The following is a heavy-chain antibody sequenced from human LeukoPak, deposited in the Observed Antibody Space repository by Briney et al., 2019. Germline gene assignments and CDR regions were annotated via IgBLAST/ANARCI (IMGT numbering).Heavy chain of an antibody. CDR3: ARHQGSNWYYYYMDV. Sequence: GESLKISCXGSGYSFTSYWIGWVRQMPGKGLEWMGVIYPGDSDTRYSPSFQGQVTISADKSINTAYLQWSSLKASDTAMYYCARHQGSNWYYYYMDVWGKGTTVTVSS. J-gene: IGHJ6*03. CDR2: IYPGDSDT. V-gene: IGHV5-51*01. CDR1: GYSFTSYW. D-gene: IGHD6-13*01.